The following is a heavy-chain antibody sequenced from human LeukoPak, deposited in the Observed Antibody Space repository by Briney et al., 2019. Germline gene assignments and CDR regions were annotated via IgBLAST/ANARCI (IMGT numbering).Heavy chain of an antibody. CDR2: IYHSGST. CDR3: ARGGWELLDLPDY. CDR1: GGSFSGYY. V-gene: IGHV4-34*01. J-gene: IGHJ4*02. D-gene: IGHD1-26*01. Sequence: SETLSLTCAVYGGSFSGYYWSWIRQPPGKGLEWIGSIYHSGSTYYNPSLKSRVTISVDTSKNQFSLKLSSVTAADTAVYYCARGGWELLDLPDYWGQGTLVTVSS.